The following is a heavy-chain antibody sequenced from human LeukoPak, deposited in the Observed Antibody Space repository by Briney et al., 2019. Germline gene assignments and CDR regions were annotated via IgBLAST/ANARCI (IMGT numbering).Heavy chain of an antibody. V-gene: IGHV4-34*01. CDR3: ARVAAAGFFDY. Sequence: SETLSLTCAVYGGSFSGYYWSWIRQPPGKGLEWIGEINHSGSTNYNPSLKSRVTISVDTFKNQFSLKLSSVTAADTAVYYCARVAAAGFFDYWGQGTLVTVSS. D-gene: IGHD6-13*01. CDR2: INHSGST. CDR1: GGSFSGYY. J-gene: IGHJ4*02.